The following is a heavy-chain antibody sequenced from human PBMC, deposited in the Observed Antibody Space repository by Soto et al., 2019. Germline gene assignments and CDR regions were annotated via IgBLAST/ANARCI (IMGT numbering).Heavy chain of an antibody. J-gene: IGHJ6*02. V-gene: IGHV3-43*01. CDR2: ISWDGGST. CDR3: AKSPQDYYYYGMDV. Sequence: LRLSCAASGFTFDDYTMHWVRQAPGKGLEWVSLISWDGGSTYYADSVKGRFTISRDNSKNSLYLQMNSLRTEDTALYYCAKSPQDYYYYGMDVWGQGTTVTVSS. CDR1: GFTFDDYT.